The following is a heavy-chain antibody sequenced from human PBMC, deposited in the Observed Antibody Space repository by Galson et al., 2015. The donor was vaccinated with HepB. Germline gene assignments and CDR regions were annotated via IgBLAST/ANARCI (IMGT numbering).Heavy chain of an antibody. J-gene: IGHJ4*02. CDR3: ARRAGLVGATDFDY. D-gene: IGHD1-26*01. CDR1: GYTFTSYA. V-gene: IGHV7-4-1*02. CDR2: INTNTGNP. Sequence: SVKVSCKASGYTFTSYAMNWVRQAPGQGLEWTGWINTNTGNPTYAQGFTGRFVFSLDTSVSTAYLQISSLKAEDTAVYYCARRAGLVGATDFDYWGQGTLVTVSS.